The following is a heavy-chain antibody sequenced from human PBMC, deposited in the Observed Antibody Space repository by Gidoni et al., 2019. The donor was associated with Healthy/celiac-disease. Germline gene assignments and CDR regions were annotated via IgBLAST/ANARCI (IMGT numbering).Heavy chain of an antibody. CDR2: IRGSGGST. CDR1: GFTFSSYA. D-gene: IGHD3-22*01. V-gene: IGHV3-23*01. CDR3: AKEEVGGGYYDSSSDY. J-gene: IGHJ4*02. Sequence: EVQLLESGGGLVQPGGSLRLSCAASGFTFSSYAMSWVRQAPGKGLEWVSAIRGSGGSTYYADSVKGRFTISRDNSKNTLYLQMNSLRAEDTAVYYCAKEEVGGGYYDSSSDYWGQGTLVTVSS.